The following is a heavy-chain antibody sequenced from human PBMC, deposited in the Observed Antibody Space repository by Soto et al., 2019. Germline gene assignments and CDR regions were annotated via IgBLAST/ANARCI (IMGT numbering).Heavy chain of an antibody. CDR3: ARGGYDFWSGYYKSFDY. D-gene: IGHD3-3*01. CDR2: INWNGGST. CDR1: GFTFDDYG. J-gene: IGHJ4*02. Sequence: GGSLRLSCAASGFTFDDYGMSWVRQAPGKGLEWVSGINWNGGSTGYADSVKGRFTISRDNAKNSLYLQMNSLRAEDTAVYYCARGGYDFWSGYYKSFDYWGQGTLVTVSS. V-gene: IGHV3-20*04.